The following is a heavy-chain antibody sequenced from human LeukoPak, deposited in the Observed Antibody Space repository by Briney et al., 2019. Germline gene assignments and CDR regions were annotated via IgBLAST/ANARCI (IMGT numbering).Heavy chain of an antibody. CDR2: IIPILGIA. Sequence: SVKVSCKASGYTFNSYGISWVRQAPGQGLEWMGRIIPILGIANYAQKFQGRVTITADKSTSTAYMELSSLRSEDTAVYYCASGYDFWSGDDYYYGMDVWGQGTTVTVSS. J-gene: IGHJ6*02. V-gene: IGHV1-69*04. CDR3: ASGYDFWSGDDYYYGMDV. D-gene: IGHD3-3*01. CDR1: GYTFNSYG.